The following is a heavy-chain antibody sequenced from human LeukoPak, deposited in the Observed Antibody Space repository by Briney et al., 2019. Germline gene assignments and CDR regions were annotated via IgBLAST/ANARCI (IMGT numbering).Heavy chain of an antibody. CDR2: IYTSGST. CDR3: ARDRTYYDILTGRANWFDP. D-gene: IGHD3-9*01. Sequence: PSQTLSLTCTVSGGSISSGSYYWRWLRQPAGTGLEWIGRIYTSGSTNYNPSLKSRVTISVDTSKNQFSLKLSSVTAADTAVYYCARDRTYYDILTGRANWFDPWGQGTLVTVSS. J-gene: IGHJ5*02. CDR1: GGSISSGSYY. V-gene: IGHV4-61*02.